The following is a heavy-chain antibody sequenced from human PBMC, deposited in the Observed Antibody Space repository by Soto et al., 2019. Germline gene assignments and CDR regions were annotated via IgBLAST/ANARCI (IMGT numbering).Heavy chain of an antibody. CDR1: GGSISSGGYS. J-gene: IGHJ6*02. V-gene: IGHV4-30-2*01. CDR2: IYHSGST. D-gene: IGHD3-16*01. Sequence: SETLSLTCAVSGGSISSGGYSWSWIRQPPGKGLEWIGYIYHSGSTYYNPSLKSRVTISVDRSKNQFSLKLSSVTAADTAVYYCAMVDVYVTASPQDVWGRGTTVTVSS. CDR3: AMVDVYVTASPQDV.